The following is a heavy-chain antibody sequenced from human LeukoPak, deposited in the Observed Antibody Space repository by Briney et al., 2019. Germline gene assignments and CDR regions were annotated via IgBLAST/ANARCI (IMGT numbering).Heavy chain of an antibody. CDR1: GFTFSHHY. J-gene: IGHJ4*02. Sequence: GGSLRLSCAASGFTFSHHYMSWIRQAPGKGLEWISYITRGGAFYADSVKGRFTISRDNAKNSLYLQMNSLRVEDTAVYYCARDGDTTSKVDYLGQGTLVTVS. CDR2: ITRGGA. CDR3: ARDGDTTSKVDY. D-gene: IGHD7-27*01. V-gene: IGHV3-11*01.